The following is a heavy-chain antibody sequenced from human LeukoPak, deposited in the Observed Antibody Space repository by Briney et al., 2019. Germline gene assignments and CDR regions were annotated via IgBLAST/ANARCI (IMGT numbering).Heavy chain of an antibody. CDR2: IYYSGST. J-gene: IGHJ2*01. CDR3: ARGFNRSYWYFDL. V-gene: IGHV4-59*01. CDR1: GGSISSYY. Sequence: SETLFLTCTVSGGSISSYYWSWIRQPPGKGLEWIGYIYYSGSTNYNPSLKSRVTISVDTSKNQFSLKLSSVTAADTAVYYCARGFNRSYWYFDLWGRGTLVTVSS. D-gene: IGHD1-14*01.